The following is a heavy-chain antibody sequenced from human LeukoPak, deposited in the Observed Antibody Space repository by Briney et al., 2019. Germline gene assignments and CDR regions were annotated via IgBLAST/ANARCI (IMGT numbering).Heavy chain of an antibody. V-gene: IGHV1-3*01. CDR2: INAGNGNT. J-gene: IGHJ5*02. CDR3: ARDIDRVFNWFDP. Sequence: ASVTVSCTASGYIFTSYAMHWVRQAPGQRLEWMGWINAGNGNTKYSQKFQGRVTITRDTSASIVYMELSSLRSEDTAVYYCARDIDRVFNWFDPWGQGTLVTVSS. D-gene: IGHD6-13*01. CDR1: GYIFTSYA.